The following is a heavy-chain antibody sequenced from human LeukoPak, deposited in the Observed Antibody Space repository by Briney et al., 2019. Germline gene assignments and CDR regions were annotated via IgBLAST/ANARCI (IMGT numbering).Heavy chain of an antibody. CDR2: INPNSGGT. Sequence: ASVKVSCKASGYTFTGYYMHWVRQAPGQGLEWMGWINPNSGGTNYAQKFQGRVTMTRDTSISTAYMELSRLRSDDTAVYYCARVPPRLGRGHYYYYGMDVWGQGTTVTVSS. CDR3: ARVPPRLGRGHYYYYGMDV. CDR1: GYTFTGYY. V-gene: IGHV1-2*02. D-gene: IGHD6-19*01. J-gene: IGHJ6*02.